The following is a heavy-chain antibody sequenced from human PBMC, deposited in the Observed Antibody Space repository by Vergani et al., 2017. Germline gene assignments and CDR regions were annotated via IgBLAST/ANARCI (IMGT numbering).Heavy chain of an antibody. Sequence: QLQLQESGPGLVKPSETLSLTCTVSGGSISSSSYYWGWIRQPPGKGLEWIGSIYYSGSTYYNPSLKSRVTISVDTSKNQFSLKLSSVTAADTAVDYCARGDYGGNSDFFDYWGQGTLVTVSS. J-gene: IGHJ4*02. CDR1: GGSISSSSYY. D-gene: IGHD4-23*01. V-gene: IGHV4-39*07. CDR2: IYYSGST. CDR3: ARGDYGGNSDFFDY.